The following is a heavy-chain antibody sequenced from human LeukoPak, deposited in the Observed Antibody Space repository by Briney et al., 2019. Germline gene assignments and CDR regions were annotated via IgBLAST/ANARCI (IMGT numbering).Heavy chain of an antibody. CDR2: IIPILGIA. D-gene: IGHD2/OR15-2a*01. J-gene: IGHJ4*02. CDR1: GGTFISYT. V-gene: IGHV1-69*04. Sequence: SVKVSCKASGGTFISYTISWVRQAPGQGGEWMGRIIPILGIANYAQKFQGRVTITADKSTSTAYMELSSLRSEDTAVYYCARDEPLSDYWGQGTLVTVSS. CDR3: ARDEPLSDY.